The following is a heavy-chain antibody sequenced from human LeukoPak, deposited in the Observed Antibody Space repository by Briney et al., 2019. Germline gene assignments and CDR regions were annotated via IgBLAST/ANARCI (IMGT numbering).Heavy chain of an antibody. CDR2: IRYDGSNK. CDR1: GFTFSSYG. J-gene: IGHJ5*02. CDR3: AKGYWSGYSFDNWFDP. D-gene: IGHD3-3*01. Sequence: GGSLRLSCAASGFTFSSYGMHWVRQAPGKGLEWVAFIRYDGSNKYYADSVKGRFTIPRDNSKNTLYLQMNSLRAEDTAVYYCAKGYWSGYSFDNWFDPWGQGTLVTVSS. V-gene: IGHV3-30*02.